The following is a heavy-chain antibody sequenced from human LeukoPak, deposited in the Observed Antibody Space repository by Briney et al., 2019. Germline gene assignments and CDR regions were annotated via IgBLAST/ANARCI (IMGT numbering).Heavy chain of an antibody. J-gene: IGHJ4*02. Sequence: GGSLRLSCAASGFTFSSHWMHWVRQAPGKGLEWVAVISYDGSNKYYADSVKGRFTISRDNSKNTLYLQMNSLRAEDTAVYYCAKDASIAVAGTSAPTFDYWGQGTLVTVSS. CDR1: GFTFSSHW. D-gene: IGHD6-19*01. V-gene: IGHV3-30*18. CDR2: ISYDGSNK. CDR3: AKDASIAVAGTSAPTFDY.